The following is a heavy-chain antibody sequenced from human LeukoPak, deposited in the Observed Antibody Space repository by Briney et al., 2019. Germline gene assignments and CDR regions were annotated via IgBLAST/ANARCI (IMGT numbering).Heavy chain of an antibody. V-gene: IGHV5-51*01. J-gene: IGHJ4*02. CDR1: GYSFINYW. Sequence: GESLKISCKGSGYSFINYWIGWVRQMPGKGLEWMGVIYPGDSDTRYSPSFQGQVTISADKSISTAYLQWNSLKASDTAVYYCARGDDSTGYPPFDYWGQGTLVTVSS. D-gene: IGHD3-22*01. CDR2: IYPGDSDT. CDR3: ARGDDSTGYPPFDY.